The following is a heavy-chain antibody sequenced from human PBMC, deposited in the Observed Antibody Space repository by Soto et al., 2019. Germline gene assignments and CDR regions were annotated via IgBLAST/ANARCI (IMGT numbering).Heavy chain of an antibody. Sequence: GGSLRLSFATSGLPFSDYYMSWIRPAPGKGLEWLSHISPKSTYRNYADSVKGRFTISRDNTKSSLFLQMNSLGVEDTAVYYYTRGCGGGLFEHWGQGVLVTVSS. J-gene: IGHJ4*02. CDR3: TRGCGGGLFEH. D-gene: IGHD2-21*01. CDR2: ISPKSTYR. CDR1: GLPFSDYY. V-gene: IGHV3-11*06.